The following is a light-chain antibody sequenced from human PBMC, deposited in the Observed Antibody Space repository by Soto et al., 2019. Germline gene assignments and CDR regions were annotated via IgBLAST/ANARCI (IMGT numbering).Light chain of an antibody. CDR2: KVS. CDR1: QSLVYSDGNTY. CDR3: FQGTHWPYN. Sequence: DVVMTQSPLSLPVTLGQPASISCRSSQSLVYSDGNTYLNWFQQRPGQSPRRLIYKVSNWDSGVPDSFSGSESGTDFTLKISRVEAEYVGVYYCFQGTHWPYNFGQVTTVDIK. J-gene: IGKJ2*01. V-gene: IGKV2D-30*01.